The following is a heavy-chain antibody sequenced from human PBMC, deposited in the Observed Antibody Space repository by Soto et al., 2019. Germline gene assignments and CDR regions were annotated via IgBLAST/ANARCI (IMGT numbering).Heavy chain of an antibody. CDR1: GGSISSGYYY. V-gene: IGHV4-30-4*01. J-gene: IGHJ4*02. D-gene: IGHD2-21*01. CDR2: ISYTGST. Sequence: SATLSLTCTVSGGSISSGYYYWSWIRQPPGKGLECIGYISYTGSTYYNPSLKSRVTMSVDTSKNQFSLTLGSVTAADTAVYYCARDPSSGGYCPGPCFDNWGQGTQVTVSS. CDR3: ARDPSSGGYCPGPCFDN.